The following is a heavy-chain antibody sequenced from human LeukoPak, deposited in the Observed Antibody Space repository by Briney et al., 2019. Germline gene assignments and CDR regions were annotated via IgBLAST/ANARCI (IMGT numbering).Heavy chain of an antibody. CDR2: IYYSGST. CDR3: ARSHMVRGGRYGMDV. Sequence: SETLSLTCTVSGGSISSYYWSWIRQPPGKGLEWIGYIYYSGSTNYNPSLKSRVTIPVDTSKNQFSLKLSSVTAADTAVYYCARSHMVRGGRYGMDVWGKGTRVSVFS. J-gene: IGHJ6*04. V-gene: IGHV4-59*01. D-gene: IGHD3-10*01. CDR1: GGSISSYY.